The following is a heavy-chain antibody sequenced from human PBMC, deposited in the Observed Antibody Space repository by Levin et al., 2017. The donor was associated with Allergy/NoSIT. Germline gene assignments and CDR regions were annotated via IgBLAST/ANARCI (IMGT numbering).Heavy chain of an antibody. Sequence: MSGGSLRLSCKGSGYSFTNYWITWVRQMPGKGLEWMGKIDPSDSYTNYSPSFQGHVIISVDKSISTAYLQWSSLKASDTAMYYCARRTSSLEVFDYWGQGTLVTVSS. D-gene: IGHD1-1*01. V-gene: IGHV5-10-1*01. J-gene: IGHJ4*02. CDR2: IDPSDSYT. CDR3: ARRTSSLEVFDY. CDR1: GYSFTNYW.